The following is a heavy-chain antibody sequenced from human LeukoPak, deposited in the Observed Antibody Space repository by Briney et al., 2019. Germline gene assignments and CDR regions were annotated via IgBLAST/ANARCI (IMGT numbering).Heavy chain of an antibody. D-gene: IGHD6-19*01. CDR3: AKDQSPIAVAGTGWFDP. J-gene: IGHJ5*02. CDR1: GFTFRSYG. Sequence: GGSLRLSCAASGFTFRSYGMHWVRQAPGKGLEWVAVIWYDGSKKYYGDSVKGRFTISRDNSKNTLYLQMNSLRAEDTAVYYCAKDQSPIAVAGTGWFDPWGQGTLVTVSS. V-gene: IGHV3-33*06. CDR2: IWYDGSKK.